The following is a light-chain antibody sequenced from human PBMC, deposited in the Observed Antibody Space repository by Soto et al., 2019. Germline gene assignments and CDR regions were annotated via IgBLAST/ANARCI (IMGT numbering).Light chain of an antibody. J-gene: IGKJ5*01. CDR1: QSVSNN. Sequence: IVLTQSPGTLSLTPWERGKLYCRASQSVSNNYLAWYQQKPGQAPRLLIYGASTRATGFPARFSGGGSGTEFTLTISSLQSEDSAFYYCQQYNKWPITSAQGTRLEI. CDR3: QQYNKWPIT. V-gene: IGKV3-15*01. CDR2: GAS.